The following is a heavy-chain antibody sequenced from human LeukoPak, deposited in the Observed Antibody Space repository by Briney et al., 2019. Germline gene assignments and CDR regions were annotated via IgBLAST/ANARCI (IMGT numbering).Heavy chain of an antibody. J-gene: IGHJ4*02. V-gene: IGHV4-59*08. D-gene: IGHD3-10*01. CDR1: GGSISSYY. CDR2: IYYSGST. Sequence: PSETLSLTCTVSGGSISSYYWSWIRQPPGQGLEGIGYIYYSGSTNYNPSLMSRVNISVNTSKNQFSLKLSSVTAADTAVYYCARLWCGVNTFDYWLQGTLVAVSS. CDR3: ARLWCGVNTFDY.